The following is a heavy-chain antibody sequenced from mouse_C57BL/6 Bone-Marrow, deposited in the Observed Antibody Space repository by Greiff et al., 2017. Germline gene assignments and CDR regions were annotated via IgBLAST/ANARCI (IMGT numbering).Heavy chain of an antibody. CDR1: GFSFNTYA. CDR2: IRSKSNNYAT. CDR3: VRHGIPYSMDY. Sequence: EVMLVESGGGLVQPKGSLKLSCAASGFSFNTYAMNWVRQAPGKGLEWVARIRSKSNNYATYYADSVKDRFTISRDDSESMLYLQMTNLKTEDTAIYYCVRHGIPYSMDYWGQGTSVTVSS. D-gene: IGHD4-1*01. V-gene: IGHV10-1*01. J-gene: IGHJ4*01.